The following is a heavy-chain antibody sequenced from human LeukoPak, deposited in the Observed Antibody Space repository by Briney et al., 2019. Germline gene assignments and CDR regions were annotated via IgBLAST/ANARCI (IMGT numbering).Heavy chain of an antibody. CDR2: IYHSGST. D-gene: IGHD2-21*02. V-gene: IGHV4-30-2*01. Sequence: PSQTLSLTCAVSGGSISSGGYSWSWLRQPPGKGLEWIGYIYHSGSTYYNPSLKSRVTISVDRSKNQFSPKLSSVTAADTAVYYCARARAYCGGDCYLLGVDYWGQGTLVTVSS. J-gene: IGHJ4*02. CDR1: GGSISSGGYS. CDR3: ARARAYCGGDCYLLGVDY.